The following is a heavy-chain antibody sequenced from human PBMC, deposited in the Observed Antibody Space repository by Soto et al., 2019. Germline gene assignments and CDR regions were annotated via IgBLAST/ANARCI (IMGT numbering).Heavy chain of an antibody. D-gene: IGHD3-16*01. V-gene: IGHV4-59*12. J-gene: IGHJ5*02. CDR1: GGSISGYY. CDR2: IYYSGTT. CDR3: AMTETTLYSWFDP. Sequence: QVQLQESGPGLVKPSETLSLTCTVSGGSISGYYWSWIRQSPGKGLEWIGHIYYSGTTKYNPSLKSRVTMSVATSKKQFSLRLNSVTGADTAVYYCAMTETTLYSWFDPWGQGTLVTVSS.